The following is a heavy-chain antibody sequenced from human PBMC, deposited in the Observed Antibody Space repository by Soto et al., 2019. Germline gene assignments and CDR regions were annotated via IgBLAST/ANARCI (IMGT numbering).Heavy chain of an antibody. CDR1: GGSISSGGYS. CDR2: IYHSGST. D-gene: IGHD6-19*01. CDR3: ARDFSNGAFDI. Sequence: QLQLQESGSGLVKPSQTLSLTCAVSGGSISSGGYSWSWIRQPPGKGLEWIGYIYHSGSTYYNPSLKSRDTISVNRSKNQLSLKQSSVTAADTAVYYCARDFSNGAFDIWGQGTMVTGSS. V-gene: IGHV4-30-2*01. J-gene: IGHJ3*02.